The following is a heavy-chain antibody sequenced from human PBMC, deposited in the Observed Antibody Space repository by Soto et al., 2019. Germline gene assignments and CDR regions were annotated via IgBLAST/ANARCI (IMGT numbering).Heavy chain of an antibody. CDR2: IRSKAYGGTT. J-gene: IGHJ6*02. CDR1: GFTFGDYA. CDR3: TRAREADYYGMDV. V-gene: IGHV3-49*04. Sequence: GGSLRLSCTASGFTFGDYAMSWVRQAPGKGLEWVGFIRSKAYGGTTEYAASVKGRFTISRDDSKSIAYLQMNSLKTEDTAVYYCTRAREADYYGMDVWGQGTTVTVSS. D-gene: IGHD6-19*01.